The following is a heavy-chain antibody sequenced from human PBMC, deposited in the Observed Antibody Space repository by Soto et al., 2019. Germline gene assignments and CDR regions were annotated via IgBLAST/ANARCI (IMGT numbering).Heavy chain of an antibody. J-gene: IGHJ3*02. CDR2: ISAYNGNT. Sequence: ASVKVSCKASGYTFTSYGISWVRQAPGQGLEWMGWISAYNGNTNYAQKLQGRVTMTTDTSRSTAYMELRSLRSDDTDVYCCARERKEDGYCDFWSGYYAFDIWGQGTMVTVSS. CDR1: GYTFTSYG. V-gene: IGHV1-18*01. D-gene: IGHD3-3*01. CDR3: ARERKEDGYCDFWSGYYAFDI.